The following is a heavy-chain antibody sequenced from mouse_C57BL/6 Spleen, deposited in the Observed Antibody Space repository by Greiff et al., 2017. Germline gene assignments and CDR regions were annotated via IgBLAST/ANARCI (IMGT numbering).Heavy chain of an antibody. D-gene: IGHD3-2*02. J-gene: IGHJ4*01. CDR1: GFTFSSYA. CDR3: AGLTAQGAMDY. Sequence: EVNVVESGGGLVKPGGSLKLSCAASGFTFSSYAMSWVRQTPEKRLEWVATISDGGSYTYYPDNVKGRFTISRDNAKNNLYLQMSHLKSEDTAMYYWAGLTAQGAMDYWGQGTSGTVSS. V-gene: IGHV5-4*03. CDR2: ISDGGSYT.